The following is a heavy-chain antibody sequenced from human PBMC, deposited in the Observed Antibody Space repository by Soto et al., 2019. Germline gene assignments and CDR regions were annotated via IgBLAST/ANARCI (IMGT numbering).Heavy chain of an antibody. J-gene: IGHJ3*02. D-gene: IGHD3-10*01. CDR2: FNPSGDAT. CDR1: GYIFSNYY. V-gene: IGHV1-46*01. Sequence: QVQLVQSGAEVKKPGTSVKVSCKASGYIFSNYYMHWVRQAPGQGLEWMGVFNPSGDATHYAQSFQGRVSVTRDTSTSTVYMELSTLTSEETAVYYCARRGMSKLGVDTWGQGTMVTVSS. CDR3: ARRGMSKLGVDT.